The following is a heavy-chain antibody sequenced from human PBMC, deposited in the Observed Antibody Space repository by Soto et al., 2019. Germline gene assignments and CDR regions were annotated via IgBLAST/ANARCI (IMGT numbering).Heavy chain of an antibody. Sequence: EVQLLESGGGLVQPGGSLRLSCAASGFTFSSYAMSWVRQAPGKGLEWVSAISGSGGSTYYADSVKGRFTISRDNAKNTLYLQMNSLRAEDTAVYYCAKDRQRDFWSGYYTHHDAFDIWGQGTMVTVSS. CDR2: ISGSGGST. D-gene: IGHD3-3*01. V-gene: IGHV3-23*01. CDR3: AKDRQRDFWSGYYTHHDAFDI. CDR1: GFTFSSYA. J-gene: IGHJ3*02.